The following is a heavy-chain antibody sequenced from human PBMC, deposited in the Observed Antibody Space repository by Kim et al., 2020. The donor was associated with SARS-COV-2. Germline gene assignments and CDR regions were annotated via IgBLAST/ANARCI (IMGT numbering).Heavy chain of an antibody. CDR2: INHSGST. D-gene: IGHD2-15*01. V-gene: IGHV4-34*01. CDR1: GGSFSGYY. CDR3: ARVSCSGGSCYFGYYYYGMDV. Sequence: SETLSLTCAVYGGSFSGYYWSCIRQPPGKGLEWIGEINHSGSTNYNPSLKSRVTISVDTSKNQFSLKLSSVTAADTAVYYCARVSCSGGSCYFGYYYYGMDVWGQGTTVTVSS. J-gene: IGHJ6*02.